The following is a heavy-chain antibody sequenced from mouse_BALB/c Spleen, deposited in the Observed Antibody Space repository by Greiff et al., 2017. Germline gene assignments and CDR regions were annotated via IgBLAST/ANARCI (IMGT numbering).Heavy chain of an antibody. J-gene: IGHJ2*01. Sequence: EVKLQESGGDLVKPGGSLKLSCAASGFTFSSYGMSWVRQTPDKRLEWVATISSGGSYTYYPDSVKGRFTISRDNAKNTLYLQMSSLKSEDTAMYYCARLGITDYFDYWGQGTTLTVSS. D-gene: IGHD2-4*01. CDR3: ARLGITDYFDY. CDR2: ISSGGSYT. V-gene: IGHV5-6*01. CDR1: GFTFSSYG.